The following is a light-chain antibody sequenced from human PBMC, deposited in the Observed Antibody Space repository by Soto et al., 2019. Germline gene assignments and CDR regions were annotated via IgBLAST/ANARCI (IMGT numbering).Light chain of an antibody. CDR1: QSISMY. V-gene: IGKV1-39*01. CDR2: SVF. CDR3: QQSYSAPRT. Sequence: DIQMTQSPSSLSASVGDRATITCRASQSISMYLNWYQQKPGKAPKLLIYSVFSLQSGVPSRFSGTGSGTDFTLTISSLQPEDFATYYCQQSYSAPRTFGQGTKVEI. J-gene: IGKJ1*01.